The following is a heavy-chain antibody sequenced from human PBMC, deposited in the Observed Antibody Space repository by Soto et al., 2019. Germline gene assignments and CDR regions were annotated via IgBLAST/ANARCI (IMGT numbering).Heavy chain of an antibody. CDR3: AGVEDEGGSFYD. CDR2: ISYDGFNR. J-gene: IGHJ4*02. D-gene: IGHD1-26*01. V-gene: IGHV3-30*01. Sequence: QVHLVESGGDVVQPGRSLRLSCAASGFTFGSYAMHWVRQAPGGALEWVAVISYDGFNRYYAESVKGRFTISRDNSKNTLYLQMDNLKPDDAAVYFCAGVEDEGGSFYDWGQGTLVTVSS. CDR1: GFTFGSYA.